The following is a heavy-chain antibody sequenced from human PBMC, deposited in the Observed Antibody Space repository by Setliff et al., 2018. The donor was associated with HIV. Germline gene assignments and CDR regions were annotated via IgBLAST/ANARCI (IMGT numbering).Heavy chain of an antibody. CDR3: ARDYIHVFDI. V-gene: IGHV1-18*01. Sequence: ASVKVSCKASGYTFTTYGITWVRQAPGQGLEWMGWISTYNGNTNYAQKFQGRVTMTRDTSRSTVYMELSSLRSEDTAVYYCARDYIHVFDIWGQGTMVTVS. CDR1: GYTFTTYG. CDR2: ISTYNGNT. J-gene: IGHJ3*02.